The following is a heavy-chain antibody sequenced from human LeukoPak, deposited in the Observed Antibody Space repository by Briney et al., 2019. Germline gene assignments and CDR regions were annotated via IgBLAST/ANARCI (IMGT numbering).Heavy chain of an antibody. CDR1: GYTFTGYF. Sequence: GASVKVSCKASGYTFTGYFMHWVRQAPGQGLEWMGWINPNRGGTNYAQKFQGRVTMTRGTSISTAYMELSRLRSDDTAVYYCAILTAVPGTSYYGMDVWGQGTTVTVSS. D-gene: IGHD6-19*01. J-gene: IGHJ6*02. V-gene: IGHV1-2*02. CDR3: AILTAVPGTSYYGMDV. CDR2: INPNRGGT.